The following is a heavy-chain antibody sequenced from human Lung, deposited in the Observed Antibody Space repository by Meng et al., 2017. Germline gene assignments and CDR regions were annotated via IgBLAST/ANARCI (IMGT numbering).Heavy chain of an antibody. D-gene: IGHD6-13*01. CDR3: ARDEDISAAGKLFGDY. CDR2: IDPKSGDT. Sequence: VRLVQSGGGVTKRGAPVKVSCKPSGYNFPAYWLHWVRRAPGQGLEWMGRIDPKSGDTHYAQRFQGRVTMTGDTSISTAYMELSGLRSDDTAMYYCARDEDISAAGKLFGDYWGQGTLVTVSS. J-gene: IGHJ4*02. CDR1: GYNFPAYW. V-gene: IGHV1-2*06.